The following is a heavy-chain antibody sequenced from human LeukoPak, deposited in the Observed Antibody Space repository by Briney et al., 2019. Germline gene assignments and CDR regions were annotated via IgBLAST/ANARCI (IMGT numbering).Heavy chain of an antibody. CDR3: ARTNYDILTGHPNWFDP. CDR2: IYPGDSDT. Sequence: GESLKISCKGSEYSFTSYWIGWVRQMPGKGLEWMGIIYPGDSDTRYSPSFQGQVTISADKSISTAYLQWSSLKASDTAMYYCARTNYDILTGHPNWFDPWGQGTLVTVSS. CDR1: EYSFTSYW. J-gene: IGHJ5*02. V-gene: IGHV5-51*01. D-gene: IGHD3-9*01.